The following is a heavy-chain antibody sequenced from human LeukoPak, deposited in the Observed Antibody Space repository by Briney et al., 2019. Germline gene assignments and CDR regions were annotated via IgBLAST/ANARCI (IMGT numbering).Heavy chain of an antibody. Sequence: SETLSLTCTVSGGSISSSSYYWGWIRQPPGKGLEWIGSIYYSGSTYYNPSLKSRVTISVDTSKNQFSLKLSSVTAADTAVYYCARGRGHFDYWGQGTLVTVSS. CDR2: IYYSGST. D-gene: IGHD5-12*01. CDR1: GGSISSSSYY. J-gene: IGHJ4*02. V-gene: IGHV4-39*07. CDR3: ARGRGHFDY.